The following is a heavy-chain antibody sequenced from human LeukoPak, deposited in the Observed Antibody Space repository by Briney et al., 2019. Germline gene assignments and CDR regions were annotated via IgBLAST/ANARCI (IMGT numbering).Heavy chain of an antibody. Sequence: ASVKVSCKASGYTFTGYYMHWVRQAPGQGLEWMGWINPNSGGTNYAQKFQGRVTMTRDTSISTAYMELSRLRPDDTAVYYCARDYSSSWSYYDSSGYPDYWGQGTLVTVSS. CDR2: INPNSGGT. J-gene: IGHJ4*02. D-gene: IGHD3-22*01. CDR3: ARDYSSSWSYYDSSGYPDY. V-gene: IGHV1-2*02. CDR1: GYTFTGYY.